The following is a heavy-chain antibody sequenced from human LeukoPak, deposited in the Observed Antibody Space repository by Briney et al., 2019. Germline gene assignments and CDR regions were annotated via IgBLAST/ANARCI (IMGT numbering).Heavy chain of an antibody. D-gene: IGHD1-26*01. V-gene: IGHV3-49*04. J-gene: IGHJ4*02. Sequence: GRSLRLPCTASGFTFGDYAMSWVRQAPGKGLEWVGFIRSKAYGGTTEYAASVKGRFTISRDDSKSIAYLQMNSLKTEDTAVYYCTSVGAGAFDYWGQGTLVTVSS. CDR3: TSVGAGAFDY. CDR1: GFTFGDYA. CDR2: IRSKAYGGTT.